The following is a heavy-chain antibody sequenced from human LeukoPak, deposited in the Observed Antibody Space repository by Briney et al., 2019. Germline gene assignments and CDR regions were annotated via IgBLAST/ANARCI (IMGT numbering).Heavy chain of an antibody. CDR2: IYYSGST. V-gene: IGHV4-39*01. CDR3: ARHGSDFWIEY. CDR1: GGSISSSTYY. Sequence: SETLSLTCTVSGGSISSSTYYWGWIRQPPRKGLEWIGTIYYSGSTYYNPSLRSRVTISVDTSKNHFSLKLNSVTAADTAVYYCARHGSDFWIEYWGQGTLVTVSS. D-gene: IGHD3-3*01. J-gene: IGHJ4*02.